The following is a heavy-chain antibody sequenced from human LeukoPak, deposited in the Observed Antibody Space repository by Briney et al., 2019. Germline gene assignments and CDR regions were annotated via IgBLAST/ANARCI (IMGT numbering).Heavy chain of an antibody. CDR1: GGSISSYY. J-gene: IGHJ6*02. Sequence: SETLSLTCTVSGGSISSYYWSWIRQPPGKGLEWIGYIYYSGSTNYNPSLKSRVTISVDTSKNQFSLKLSSVTAADTAVYYCARHVPYYDSDFSAWGMDVWGQGTTVTVSS. D-gene: IGHD3-16*01. CDR3: ARHVPYYDSDFSAWGMDV. CDR2: IYYSGST. V-gene: IGHV4-59*08.